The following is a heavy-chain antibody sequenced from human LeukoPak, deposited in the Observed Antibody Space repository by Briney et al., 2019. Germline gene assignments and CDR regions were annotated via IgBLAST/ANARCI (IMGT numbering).Heavy chain of an antibody. CDR1: GVSISSSNSY. Sequence: PSETLSLTCTVSGVSISSSNSYWGWIRQPPWKGLEWIGSIYYSGNTYYNASLKSQVSISIDTSKNQFSLRLTSVTAADTAVYYCARAPMTRAFDIWGQGTMVTVSS. V-gene: IGHV4-39*01. CDR2: IYYSGNT. CDR3: ARAPMTRAFDI. J-gene: IGHJ3*02.